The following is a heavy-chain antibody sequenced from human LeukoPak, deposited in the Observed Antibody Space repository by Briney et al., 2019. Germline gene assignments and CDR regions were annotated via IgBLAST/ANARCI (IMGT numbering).Heavy chain of an antibody. CDR3: ARHDSFIPY. Sequence: PGGSLRLSCAASGFNFNYYAMRWVRQAPGKGLEWVSGISDNEEVPYYTDSVKGRFTISRDNAKNTVYLQLNNLRADDTAVYFCARHDSFIPYWGQGTLVSVSS. CDR2: ISDNEEVP. J-gene: IGHJ4*02. D-gene: IGHD5-18*01. V-gene: IGHV3-23*01. CDR1: GFNFNYYA.